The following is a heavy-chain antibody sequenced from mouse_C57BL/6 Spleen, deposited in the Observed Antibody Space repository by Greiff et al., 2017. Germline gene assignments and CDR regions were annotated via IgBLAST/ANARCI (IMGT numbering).Heavy chain of an antibody. V-gene: IGHV3-6*01. CDR3: ARDQGDYYVSWFAY. Sequence: DVQLQESVPGLVQPSQSLSLTCSVTGYSITSGYYWNWIRQFPGNKLEWMGYISYDGSNNYNPSLKNRISITRDTSKNQFFLKLNSVTTEDTATYYCARDQGDYYVSWFAYWGQGALVTVSA. D-gene: IGHD1-1*01. CDR1: GYSITSGYY. J-gene: IGHJ3*01. CDR2: ISYDGSN.